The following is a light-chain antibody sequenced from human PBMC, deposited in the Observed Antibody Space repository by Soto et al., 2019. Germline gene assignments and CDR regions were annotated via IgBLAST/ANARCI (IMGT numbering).Light chain of an antibody. Sequence: EVVLTQSPATLSLSPGTGATLSCRASQIVTSSLAWYQQRPGLSPRLLIYDTFTRATGIPARLSATGAGTDFTLTISSLEPEDSAVYFCQLRSDWPPTYTFGQGTKLE. CDR2: DTF. V-gene: IGKV3-11*01. CDR3: QLRSDWPPTYT. J-gene: IGKJ2*01. CDR1: QIVTSS.